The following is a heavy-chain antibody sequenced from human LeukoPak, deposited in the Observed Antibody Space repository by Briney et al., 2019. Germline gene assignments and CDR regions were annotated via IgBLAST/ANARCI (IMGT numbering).Heavy chain of an antibody. V-gene: IGHV3-7*01. CDR1: GFTFSSYW. CDR2: MKYDGSEK. Sequence: GGSLRLSCAASGFTFSSYWMSWVRQAPGKGLEWVANMKYDGSEKFYVDSVKGRFTISRDNAKNSLYLQMNSLRAEDTAVYYCARDIEAAGLFLDYWGQGTLVTVSS. J-gene: IGHJ4*02. CDR3: ARDIEAAGLFLDY. D-gene: IGHD6-13*01.